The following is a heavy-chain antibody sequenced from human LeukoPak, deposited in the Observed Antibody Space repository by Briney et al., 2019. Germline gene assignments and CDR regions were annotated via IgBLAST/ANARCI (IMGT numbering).Heavy chain of an antibody. J-gene: IGHJ4*02. D-gene: IGHD2-2*01. CDR2: ISGSGGST. CDR3: AKEGGYCSSSSCSDYFDY. Sequence: GGSLRLSCAASGFIFGNHAMSWVRQAPGKGLEWVSTISGSGGSTYYADSVKGRLTISRDNSKDTLYLQVNSLRAEDTAIYYCAKEGGYCSSSSCSDYFDYWGQGSLVTVSS. V-gene: IGHV3-23*01. CDR1: GFIFGNHA.